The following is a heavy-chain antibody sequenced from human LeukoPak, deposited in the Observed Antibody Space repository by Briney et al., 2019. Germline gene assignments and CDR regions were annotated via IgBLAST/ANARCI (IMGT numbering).Heavy chain of an antibody. D-gene: IGHD6-19*01. CDR3: AKDLDGSGMYGGIDS. CDR1: GFTFSTYN. J-gene: IGHJ4*02. V-gene: IGHV3-21*04. Sequence: AGGSLRLSCTASGFTFSTYNMNWVRQAPGKGLEWVSSISTSSSYIYYADSVKGRFTISRDNSKNTLSLQMSSLRAEDTAVYYCAKDLDGSGMYGGIDSWGQGTLVTVSS. CDR2: ISTSSSYI.